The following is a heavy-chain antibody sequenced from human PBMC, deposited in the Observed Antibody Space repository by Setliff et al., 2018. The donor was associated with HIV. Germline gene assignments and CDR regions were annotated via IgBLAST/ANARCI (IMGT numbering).Heavy chain of an antibody. J-gene: IGHJ2*01. CDR2: LNPEANYI. V-gene: IGHV3-74*01. CDR1: GLTFSTSW. CDR3: VRDQGAGDLTWYFDL. Sequence: PGESLKISCAASGLTFSTSWMQWVRQSPGEGLLWVARLNPEANYIHYADSVKGRFTISRDNAKNTLYLQMNSLRTEDTAVYYCVRDQGAGDLTWYFDLWGRGTLVTVSS. D-gene: IGHD7-27*01.